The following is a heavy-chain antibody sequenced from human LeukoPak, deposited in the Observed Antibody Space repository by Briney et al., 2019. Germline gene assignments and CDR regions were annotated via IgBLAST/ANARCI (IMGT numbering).Heavy chain of an antibody. CDR3: ARIEYHPARGFDP. V-gene: IGHV3-7*01. D-gene: IGHD2-2*01. J-gene: IGHJ5*02. CDR2: IKQDGSEK. Sequence: GGSLRLSCAASGFTFSSYWMSWVRQAPGKGLEWVANIKQDGSEKYYVDSVKGRFTISSANAKTKLYLQMNSLRAEDTAVYYCARIEYHPARGFDPWGQGTLVTVSS. CDR1: GFTFSSYW.